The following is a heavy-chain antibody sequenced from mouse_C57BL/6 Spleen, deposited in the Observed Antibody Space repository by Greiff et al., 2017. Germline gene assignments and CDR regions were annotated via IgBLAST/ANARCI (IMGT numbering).Heavy chain of an antibody. Sequence: VQLQQSGAELARPGASVKLSCKASGYTFTSYGISWVKQRTGQGLEWIGEIYPRSGNTYYNEKFKGKATLTADKSSSTAYMGLRSLTSEDSAVYFGARKGDYGSSYYFDYWGQGTTRTVSS. CDR1: GYTFTSYG. V-gene: IGHV1-81*01. CDR2: IYPRSGNT. D-gene: IGHD1-1*01. J-gene: IGHJ2*01. CDR3: ARKGDYGSSYYFDY.